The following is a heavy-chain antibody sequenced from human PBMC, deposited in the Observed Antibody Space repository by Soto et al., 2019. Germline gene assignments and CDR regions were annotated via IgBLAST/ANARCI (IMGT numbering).Heavy chain of an antibody. CDR3: AREARKLIAGSTTSEDY. D-gene: IGHD1-7*01. CDR1: GFTVSSNY. Sequence: EVQLVESGGGLVQPGGSLRLSCAASGFTVSSNYMSWVRQAPGKGLECVSVLYSGGSTYYADSVKGRFTISRDSSKNTLYLHMNSVKAEDTAVDYCAREARKLIAGSTTSEDYWGQGTLVTVSS. V-gene: IGHV3-66*01. J-gene: IGHJ4*02. CDR2: LYSGGST.